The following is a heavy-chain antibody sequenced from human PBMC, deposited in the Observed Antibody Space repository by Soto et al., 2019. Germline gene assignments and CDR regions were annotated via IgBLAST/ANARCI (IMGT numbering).Heavy chain of an antibody. J-gene: IGHJ5*02. CDR3: ARQPRYSSSWRHNNWFDP. D-gene: IGHD6-13*01. Sequence: RGESLKISCKGSGYSFTSYWISWVRQMPGKGLEWMGRIDPSDSYTNYSPSFQGHVTISADKSISTAYLQWSSLKASDTAMYYCARQPRYSSSWRHNNWFDPWGQGTLVTVSS. CDR1: GYSFTSYW. CDR2: IDPSDSYT. V-gene: IGHV5-10-1*01.